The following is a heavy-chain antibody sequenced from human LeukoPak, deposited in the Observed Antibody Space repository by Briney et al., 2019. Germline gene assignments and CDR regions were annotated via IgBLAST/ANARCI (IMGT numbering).Heavy chain of an antibody. CDR1: GFTFSSYA. CDR2: ISYDGSNK. Sequence: GRSLRLSCAASGFTFSSYAMLWVRQAPGKGLEWVAVISYDGSNKYYADSVKGRFTISRDNSKNTLYLQMNSLRAEDTAVYYCARDQGYDSSDGFDYWGEGTLVTVSS. CDR3: ARDQGYDSSDGFDY. V-gene: IGHV3-30*04. J-gene: IGHJ4*02. D-gene: IGHD3-22*01.